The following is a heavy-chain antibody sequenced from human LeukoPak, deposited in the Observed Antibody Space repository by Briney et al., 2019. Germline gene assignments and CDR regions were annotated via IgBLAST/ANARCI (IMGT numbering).Heavy chain of an antibody. CDR3: ARDRAVTDFDY. CDR2: INTDGSAT. D-gene: IGHD4-17*01. V-gene: IGHV3-74*01. Sequence: GGSLRLSCAVSGFSFRSYWMHWVRQAPGKGLVWVSCINTDGSATNYADSVKGRFTISRDNAKNTLYLQMNSLRVEDTAVYYCARDRAVTDFDYWGQGTLVTVSS. J-gene: IGHJ4*02. CDR1: GFSFRSYW.